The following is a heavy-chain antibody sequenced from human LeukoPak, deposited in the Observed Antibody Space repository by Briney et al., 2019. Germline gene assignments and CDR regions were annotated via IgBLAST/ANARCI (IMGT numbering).Heavy chain of an antibody. Sequence: SETLSLTCTVSGGSIGNYYWSWIRQPPGKGLEWIGYIYYSGSTNYNPSLKSRVTISVDTSKNQFSLKLSSVTAADTAVYYCARGSPTYYDFWSGYRGAFDIWGQGTMVTVSS. V-gene: IGHV4-59*01. D-gene: IGHD3-3*01. CDR2: IYYSGST. CDR3: ARGSPTYYDFWSGYRGAFDI. J-gene: IGHJ3*02. CDR1: GGSIGNYY.